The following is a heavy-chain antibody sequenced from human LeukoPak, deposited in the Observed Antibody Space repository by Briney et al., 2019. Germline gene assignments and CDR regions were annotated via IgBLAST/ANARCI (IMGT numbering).Heavy chain of an antibody. V-gene: IGHV3-53*04. CDR2: IYSGGST. Sequence: GGSLRLSCAASGFTVSSNYMSWVRQAPGKGLEWVSVIYSGGSTYYADSVKGRFTISRHNSKNTLYLQMNSLRAEDTAVYYCARESATVPTRNLNYYYYGMDVWGQGTTVTVSS. D-gene: IGHD4-17*01. J-gene: IGHJ6*02. CDR1: GFTVSSNY. CDR3: ARESATVPTRNLNYYYYGMDV.